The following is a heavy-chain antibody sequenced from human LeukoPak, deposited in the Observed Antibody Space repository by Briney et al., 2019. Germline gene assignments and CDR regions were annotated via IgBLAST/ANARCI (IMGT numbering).Heavy chain of an antibody. CDR2: IYYSGST. D-gene: IGHD2-15*01. J-gene: IGHJ4*02. CDR3: ARGRGWQLLWDGYYFDY. CDR1: GGSISSYY. Sequence: SETLSLTCTVSGGSISSYYWSWIRQPPGKGLEWIGYIYYSGSTYYNPSLKSRVTISVDTSKNQFSLKLSSVTAADTAVYYCARGRGWQLLWDGYYFDYWGQGTLVTVSS. V-gene: IGHV4-59*08.